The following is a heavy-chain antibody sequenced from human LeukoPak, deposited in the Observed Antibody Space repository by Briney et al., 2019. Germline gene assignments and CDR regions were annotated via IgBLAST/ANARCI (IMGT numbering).Heavy chain of an antibody. CDR1: DGTISSYY. CDR3: ARNRRGHKVVVTRFFDI. D-gene: IGHD2-21*02. V-gene: IGHV4-4*07. J-gene: IGHJ2*01. Sequence: SETLSLTCIVSDGTISSYYWSWVRPSAGKGLEWLGHVDSSGSPTYIPSLVSRVTISVDKTKRQFYLQSRSVTAADTAVSYCARNRRGHKVVVTRFFDIWGRGTRVTVSS. CDR2: VDSSGSP.